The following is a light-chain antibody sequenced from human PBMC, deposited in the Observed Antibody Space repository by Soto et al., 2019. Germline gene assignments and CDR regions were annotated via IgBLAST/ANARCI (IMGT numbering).Light chain of an antibody. CDR1: QSISSW. J-gene: IGKJ1*01. V-gene: IGKV1-5*01. CDR2: DAS. Sequence: DIQMTQSPSSVSASVGDRVTITCRASQSISSWLAWYQQKPGKAPKLLIYDASSLESGVPSRFSGSGSGTEFTLTISSLQPDDFATYYCQQYNSYRWTFGQGTKVDIK. CDR3: QQYNSYRWT.